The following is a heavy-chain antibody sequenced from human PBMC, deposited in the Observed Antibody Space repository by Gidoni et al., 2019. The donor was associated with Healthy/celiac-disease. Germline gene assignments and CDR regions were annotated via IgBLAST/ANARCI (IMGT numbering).Heavy chain of an antibody. J-gene: IGHJ3*02. CDR1: GGSISSYY. Sequence: QVQLQESGPGLVKPSETLSLTCTVSGGSISSYYWSWIRQPPGKGLEWIGYIYYSGSTNYNPSLKSRVTISVDTSKNQFSLKLSSVTAADTAVYYCARGGGDYDFWSGPLSWAFDIWGQGTMVTVSS. V-gene: IGHV4-59*01. CDR2: IYYSGST. D-gene: IGHD3-3*01. CDR3: ARGGGDYDFWSGPLSWAFDI.